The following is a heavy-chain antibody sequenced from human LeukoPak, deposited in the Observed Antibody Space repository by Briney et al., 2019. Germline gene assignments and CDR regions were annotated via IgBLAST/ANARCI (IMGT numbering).Heavy chain of an antibody. CDR1: GGTFSSYA. D-gene: IGHD2-8*01. J-gene: IGHJ4*02. CDR2: IIPIFGTA. CDR3: TRSVRNGHFDY. Sequence: SVKVSCKASGGTFSSYAISWVRQAPGQGLEWMGGIIPIFGTANYAQKFQGRVTITADESTSTAYMELSSLRFEDTAVYFCTRSVRNGHFDYWGQGTLVTVSS. V-gene: IGHV1-69*13.